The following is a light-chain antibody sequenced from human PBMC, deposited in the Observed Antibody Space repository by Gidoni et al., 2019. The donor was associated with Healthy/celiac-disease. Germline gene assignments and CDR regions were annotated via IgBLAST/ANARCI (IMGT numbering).Light chain of an antibody. Sequence: DIVMTQSPLSLPVTPGEPASISCRSSQSLLHSNGYNYLDWYLQKPGQSPQLLIYLGSNRASGVPDRFSGSGAGTDFTLKISRVEAADVGVYYCMQALQTSGFTFGPGTKVDIK. CDR1: QSLLHSNGYNY. CDR3: MQALQTSGFT. V-gene: IGKV2-28*01. J-gene: IGKJ3*01. CDR2: LGS.